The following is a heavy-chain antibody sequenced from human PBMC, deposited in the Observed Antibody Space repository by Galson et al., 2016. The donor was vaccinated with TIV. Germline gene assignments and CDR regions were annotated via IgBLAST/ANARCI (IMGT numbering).Heavy chain of an antibody. CDR2: ISGSGDST. Sequence: SLRLSCAASGFTFSSYAMTWARQAPGKGLEWISSISGSGDSTYYADSVKGRFTISRDNSKNTLFLQMNSLRVEDTAVYFCAKVPSSGFYYYYAFDVWGQGTTVTVSS. CDR3: AKVPSSGFYYYYAFDV. V-gene: IGHV3-23*01. D-gene: IGHD3-22*01. CDR1: GFTFSSYA. J-gene: IGHJ6*02.